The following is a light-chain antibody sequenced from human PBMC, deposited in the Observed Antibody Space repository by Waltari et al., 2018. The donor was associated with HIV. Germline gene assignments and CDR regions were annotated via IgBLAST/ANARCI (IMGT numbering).Light chain of an antibody. J-gene: IGKJ2*01. CDR2: TTS. CDR1: QNIITY. V-gene: IGKV1-39*01. CDR3: QQSYSIPYT. Sequence: IQMTQSPSSLSASVGDRVTITCRASQNIITYLNWFQQKLGKAPKLLMHTTSVLHSGVPSRFSGSGSGTDFTLTISSLQPEDFATYYGQQSYSIPYTFGQGTKVEIK.